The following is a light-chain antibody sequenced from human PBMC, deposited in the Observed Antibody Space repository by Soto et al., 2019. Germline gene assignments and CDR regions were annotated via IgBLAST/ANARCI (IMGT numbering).Light chain of an antibody. J-gene: IGLJ3*02. CDR1: SSDVGGYNY. V-gene: IGLV2-8*01. Sequence: QSVLTQPPSASGSPGQSVTISCTGTSSDVGGYNYVSWFQQHPGKAPKLIIHEVNQRPSGVPDRFSGSKSGNTASLTVSGLQAEDEADYYCSSSTSSNTLVFGGGTKVTVL. CDR2: EVN. CDR3: SSSTSSNTLV.